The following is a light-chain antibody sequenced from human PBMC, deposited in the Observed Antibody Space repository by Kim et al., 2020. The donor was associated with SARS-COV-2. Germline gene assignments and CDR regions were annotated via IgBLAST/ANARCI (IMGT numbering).Light chain of an antibody. CDR2: GNS. Sequence: QRVTIACTGSSSNIGAGYDVHWYQQLPGTAPKILIYGNSNRPSGVPDRFSGSKSGTSASLAITGLQAEDEADYYCQSYDSSLSGYVFGTGTKVTVL. J-gene: IGLJ1*01. CDR3: QSYDSSLSGYV. CDR1: SSNIGAGYD. V-gene: IGLV1-40*01.